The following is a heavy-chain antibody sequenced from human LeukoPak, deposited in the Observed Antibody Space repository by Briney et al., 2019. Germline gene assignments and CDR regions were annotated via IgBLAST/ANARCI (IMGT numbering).Heavy chain of an antibody. CDR2: ISHSGTT. V-gene: IGHV4-4*02. CDR3: ARDRRDGYNYVEY. D-gene: IGHD5-24*01. CDR1: GGSISSSW. J-gene: IGHJ4*02. Sequence: SGTLSLTCVVSGGSISSSWWSWVRQPPGKGLEWIGEISHSGTTNYNPSLKSRVTISVDKSRNQFSLGVSSVTAADTALYYCARDRRDGYNYVEYWGPGTLVTVSS.